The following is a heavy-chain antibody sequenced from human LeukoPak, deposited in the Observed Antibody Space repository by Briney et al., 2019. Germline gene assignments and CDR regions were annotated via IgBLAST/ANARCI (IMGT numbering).Heavy chain of an antibody. CDR2: INHSGST. Sequence: PSETLSLTCAVYGGSFSGYYCSWIRQPPGKGLEWIGEINHSGSTNYNPSLKSRVTISVDTSKNQFSLKLSSVTAADTAVYYCARVRLRSTYYYYGMDVWGQGTTVTVSS. CDR3: ARVRLRSTYYYYGMDV. CDR1: GGSFSGYY. D-gene: IGHD4-17*01. V-gene: IGHV4-34*01. J-gene: IGHJ6*02.